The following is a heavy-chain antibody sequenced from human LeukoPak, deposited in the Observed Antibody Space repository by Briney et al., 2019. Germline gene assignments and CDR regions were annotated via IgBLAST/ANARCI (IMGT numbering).Heavy chain of an antibody. Sequence: SQTLSLTCAISGDSVSSNSAAWNWIRQSPSRGLEWLGRTYYRSKWYNDYAASVKSRITINPDTSKNQFSLQLNYETPEETAVYYCARLHCTSTTCSIDYWGQGTLVTVSS. D-gene: IGHD2-2*01. CDR3: ARLHCTSTTCSIDY. J-gene: IGHJ4*02. CDR2: TYYRSKWYN. CDR1: GDSVSSNSAA. V-gene: IGHV6-1*01.